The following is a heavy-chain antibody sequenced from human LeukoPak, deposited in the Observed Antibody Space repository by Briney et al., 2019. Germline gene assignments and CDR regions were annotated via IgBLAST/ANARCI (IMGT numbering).Heavy chain of an antibody. CDR3: AKVKRWLAHYFDY. J-gene: IGHJ4*02. V-gene: IGHV3-30*18. Sequence: GRSLRLSCAASGFTFSSYGMHWVRPAPGKGREWVAVISYDGSNKYYADSVKGRFTISRDNSKNTLYLQMNSLRAEDTAVYYCAKVKRWLAHYFDYWGQRTLVTVSS. CDR2: ISYDGSNK. D-gene: IGHD6-19*01. CDR1: GFTFSSYG.